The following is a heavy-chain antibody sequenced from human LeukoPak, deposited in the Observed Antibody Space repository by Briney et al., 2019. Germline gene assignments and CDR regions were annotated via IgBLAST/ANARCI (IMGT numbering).Heavy chain of an antibody. Sequence: PGGSLRLSCAASGFTFSYYSMNWVRQAPGKGLEWVSSISSSSSYIYYADSVKGRFTISRDNAKNSLYLQMNSLRAEDTAVYYCARGLKYNWNDGGAFDIWGQGTMVTVSS. D-gene: IGHD1-1*01. CDR3: ARGLKYNWNDGGAFDI. J-gene: IGHJ3*02. CDR1: GFTFSYYS. CDR2: ISSSSSYI. V-gene: IGHV3-21*01.